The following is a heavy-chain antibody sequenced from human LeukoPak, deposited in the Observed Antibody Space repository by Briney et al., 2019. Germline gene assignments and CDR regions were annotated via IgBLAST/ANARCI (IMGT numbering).Heavy chain of an antibody. J-gene: IGHJ4*02. CDR3: APLAATTDY. V-gene: IGHV3-23*01. CDR2: IGASGGGT. D-gene: IGHD5-12*01. CDR1: GFTFSSYA. Sequence: GGSLRLSCAASGFTFSSYAMSWVRQAPGKGLEWVSAIGASGGGTYYADSVKGRFTISRDTSKNTLYLQMNSLRAEDTAVYYCAPLAATTDYWGQGTLVTVSS.